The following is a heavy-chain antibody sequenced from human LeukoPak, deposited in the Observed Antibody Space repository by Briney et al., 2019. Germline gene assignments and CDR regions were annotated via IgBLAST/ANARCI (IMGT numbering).Heavy chain of an antibody. CDR1: GFTFSTYA. V-gene: IGHV3-23*01. CDR2: ISGSGGST. D-gene: IGHD3-10*01. Sequence: GGSLRLSCAASGFTFSTYAMSWVRQAPGKGLGWVSAISGSGGSTYYADSVKGRFTISRDNSKNTLYLQMNSLRAEDTAVYYCAKEVHGALWSLGSGNYYYYYGMDVWGQGTTVTVSS. J-gene: IGHJ6*02. CDR3: AKEVHGALWSLGSGNYYYYYGMDV.